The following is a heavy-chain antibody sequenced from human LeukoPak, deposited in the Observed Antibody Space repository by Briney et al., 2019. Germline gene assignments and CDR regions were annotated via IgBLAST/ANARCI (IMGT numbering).Heavy chain of an antibody. Sequence: GGSLRLSCAASGFTFSSYEMNWVRQAPGKGLEWVSYISSSGSTIYYADSVKGRFTISRENAKNSLYLQMNSLRAGDTAVYYCARSNLGELSAWGQGTLVTVSS. CDR2: ISSSGSTI. V-gene: IGHV3-48*03. D-gene: IGHD3-16*02. CDR1: GFTFSSYE. J-gene: IGHJ5*02. CDR3: ARSNLGELSA.